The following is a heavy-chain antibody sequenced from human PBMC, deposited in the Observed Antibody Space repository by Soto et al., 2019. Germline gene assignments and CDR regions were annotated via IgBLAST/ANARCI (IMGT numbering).Heavy chain of an antibody. CDR2: IVVGSGNT. CDR1: GFTFTSSA. Sequence: GASVKVSCKASGFTFTSSAVQWVRQARGQRLEWIGWIVVGSGNTNYAQKFQERVTITRDMSTSTAYMELSSLRSEDTAVYYCAAEGYSSSLYDWFDPWGQGTLVTVSS. CDR3: AAEGYSSSLYDWFDP. J-gene: IGHJ5*02. D-gene: IGHD6-6*01. V-gene: IGHV1-58*01.